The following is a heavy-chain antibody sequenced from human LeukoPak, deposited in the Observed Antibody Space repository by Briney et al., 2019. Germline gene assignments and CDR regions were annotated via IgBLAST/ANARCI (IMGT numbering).Heavy chain of an antibody. D-gene: IGHD3-10*01. CDR1: GYTFSNYG. J-gene: IGHJ6*03. CDR2: ISAYNGNT. Sequence: ASVKVSCKASGYTFSNYGISWVRQAPGQGLEWMGWISAYNGNTNYAQKLQGRVTMTTDTSTSTAYMELRSLRSDDTAVYYCARALYYYGSGSYVFTPKDYYYYYMDVWGKGTTVTISS. V-gene: IGHV1-18*01. CDR3: ARALYYYGSGSYVFTPKDYYYYYMDV.